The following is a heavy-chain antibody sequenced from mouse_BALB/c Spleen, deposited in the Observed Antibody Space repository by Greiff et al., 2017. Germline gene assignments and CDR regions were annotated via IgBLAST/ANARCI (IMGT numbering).Heavy chain of an antibody. CDR1: GFTFSSYG. J-gene: IGHJ3*01. CDR3: ARQIYYYGSSPFAY. CDR2: ISSGGSYT. V-gene: IGHV5-6*01. D-gene: IGHD1-1*01. Sequence: EVQLQESGGDLVKPGGSLKLSCAASGFTFSSYGMSWVRQTPDKRLEWVATISSGGSYTYYPDSVKGRFTISRDNAKNTLYLQMSSLKSEDTAMYYCARQIYYYGSSPFAYWGQGTLVTVSA.